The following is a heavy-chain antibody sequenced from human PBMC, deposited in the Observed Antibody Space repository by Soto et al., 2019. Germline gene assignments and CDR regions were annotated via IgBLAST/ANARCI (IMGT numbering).Heavy chain of an antibody. CDR1: CASISGSTSY. V-gene: IGHV4-39*01. J-gene: IGHJ6*02. CDR2: IHYSGST. Sequence: QLQLQESGPGLMKPSETLSLNCTVSCASISGSTSYWGWIRQPPGKGLEWIGKIHYSGSTYYSPSLKSRVTLPADTSKSEFSLRLSSVTAADTAVYYCARHLMTGPYNYYCNGMDVWGPGTTVTVS. CDR3: ARHLMTGPYNYYCNGMDV.